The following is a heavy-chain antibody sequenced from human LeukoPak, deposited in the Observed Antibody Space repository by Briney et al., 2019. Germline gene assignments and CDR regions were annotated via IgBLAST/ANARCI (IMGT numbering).Heavy chain of an antibody. Sequence: SETLSLTCTVSGGSISSGGYYWSWIRQPPGKGLEWIGYIYHSGSTYYNPSLKSRVTISVDRSKNQFSLKLSSVTAADTAVYYCARSVQGTGTVRAFDIWGQGTMVTVSS. V-gene: IGHV4-30-2*01. D-gene: IGHD1-7*01. CDR2: IYHSGST. CDR3: ARSVQGTGTVRAFDI. CDR1: GGSISSGGYY. J-gene: IGHJ3*02.